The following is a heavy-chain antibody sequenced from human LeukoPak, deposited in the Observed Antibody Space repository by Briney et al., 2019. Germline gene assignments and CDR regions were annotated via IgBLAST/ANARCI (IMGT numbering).Heavy chain of an antibody. CDR1: GGSFGGYY. D-gene: IGHD6-19*01. V-gene: IGHV4-34*01. Sequence: SETLSLTCAVYGGSFGGYYWSWIRQPPGKGLEWIGEINHSGSTNYNPSLKSRVTISVDTSKNQFSLKLSSVTAADTAAYYCASGPAVAGTTDYWGQGTLVTVSS. J-gene: IGHJ4*02. CDR3: ASGPAVAGTTDY. CDR2: INHSGST.